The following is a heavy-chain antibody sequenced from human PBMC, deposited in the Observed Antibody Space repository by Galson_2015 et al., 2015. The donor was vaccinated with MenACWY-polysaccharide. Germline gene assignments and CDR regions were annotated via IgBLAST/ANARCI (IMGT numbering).Heavy chain of an antibody. CDR2: VKEDGSEK. CDR1: GFTLSRYW. J-gene: IGHJ4*02. V-gene: IGHV3-7*01. Sequence: SPRLSCGASGFTLSRYWMSWVCQARGQGLEWVGDVKEDGSEKYYVDSVKGRFTSFRDNAKNSLYLQMNSLRVEDTAIYYCATNRGYDTFDHWGQGALVIVSS. D-gene: IGHD2-2*01. CDR3: ATNRGYDTFDH.